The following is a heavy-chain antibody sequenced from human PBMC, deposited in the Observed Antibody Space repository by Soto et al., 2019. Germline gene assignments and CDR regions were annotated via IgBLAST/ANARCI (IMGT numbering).Heavy chain of an antibody. J-gene: IGHJ5*02. CDR3: ADQRGYSYAFDP. D-gene: IGHD5-18*01. CDR2: INAGNGNT. Sequence: QVQLVQSGAEVKKPGASVKVSCKASGYTFTSYAMHWVRQAPGQRLEWMGWINAGNGNTKYSQQFQGRVTITRDTSASTAYMELSSLRAEDTAVYYCADQRGYSYAFDPWGQGTLVTVSS. CDR1: GYTFTSYA. V-gene: IGHV1-3*01.